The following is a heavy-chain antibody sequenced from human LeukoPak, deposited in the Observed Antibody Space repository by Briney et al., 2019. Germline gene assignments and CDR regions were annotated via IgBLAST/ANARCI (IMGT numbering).Heavy chain of an antibody. D-gene: IGHD3-9*01. Sequence: SETLSLTCTVSGGSISSSSYYWGWTRQPPGKGLEWIGSIYYSGSTYYNPSLKSRVTISVDTSKNQFSLKLSSVTAADTAVYYCARGNTYYDILTGPHYFDYWGQGTLVTVSS. J-gene: IGHJ4*02. CDR3: ARGNTYYDILTGPHYFDY. CDR1: GGSISSSSYY. CDR2: IYYSGST. V-gene: IGHV4-39*07.